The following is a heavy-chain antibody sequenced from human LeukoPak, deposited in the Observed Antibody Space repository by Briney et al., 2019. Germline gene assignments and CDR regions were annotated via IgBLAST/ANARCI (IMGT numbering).Heavy chain of an antibody. D-gene: IGHD2-21*02. V-gene: IGHV3-43D*03. CDR3: AKEGRGVVTATYFDY. CDR2: ISWDGGST. Sequence: GGSLRLSCAASGFTFDDYAMHWVRQVPGKGLEWVSLISWDGGSTYYADSVKGRFTISRDNSKNSLYLQMNSLRAEDTALYYCAKEGRGVVTATYFDYWGQGTLVTVSS. CDR1: GFTFDDYA. J-gene: IGHJ4*02.